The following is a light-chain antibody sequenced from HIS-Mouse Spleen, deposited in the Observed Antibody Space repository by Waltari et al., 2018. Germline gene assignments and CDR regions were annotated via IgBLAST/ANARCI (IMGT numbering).Light chain of an antibody. Sequence: EIVMTQSPATLSVSPGERATLSCRASQSVSSILAWYQQKPGQAPRPLIYGASTRATGIPTRFRGSGSGTEFTLTNSSMQSEDCAVYYCQQYNNWWTFGQGTKVEIK. J-gene: IGKJ1*01. V-gene: IGKV3-15*01. CDR2: GAS. CDR1: QSVSSI. CDR3: QQYNNWWT.